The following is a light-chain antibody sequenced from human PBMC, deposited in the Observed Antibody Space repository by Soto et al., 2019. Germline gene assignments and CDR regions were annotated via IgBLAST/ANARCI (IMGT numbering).Light chain of an antibody. Sequence: IVLTQSPGTLSLSPEERATLSCRASQSIGSSYLAWYQQKPGQAPRLLIYGASTRATGIPDRFSGSGSGTDFTLTINRVAPEDFAVYYCQQYVSLPITFGQGTRPEIK. CDR1: QSIGSSY. V-gene: IGKV3-20*01. CDR2: GAS. CDR3: QQYVSLPIT. J-gene: IGKJ5*01.